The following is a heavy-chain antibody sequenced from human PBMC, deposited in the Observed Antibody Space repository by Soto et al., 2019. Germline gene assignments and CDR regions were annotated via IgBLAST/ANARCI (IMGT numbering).Heavy chain of an antibody. J-gene: IGHJ1*01. CDR1: GDSISTRSNY. Sequence: SETLSLTCTVSGDSISTRSNYWAWIRQPPGKGLEWIGSIYYTGGTYYNPSLKSRVTLILDTSKNQFSLNLNSVTAADTAVYYCAREGPPIRAHNPPEYFQHWGQGTPVTVSS. V-gene: IGHV4-39*02. CDR3: AREGPPIRAHNPPEYFQH. CDR2: IYYTGGT.